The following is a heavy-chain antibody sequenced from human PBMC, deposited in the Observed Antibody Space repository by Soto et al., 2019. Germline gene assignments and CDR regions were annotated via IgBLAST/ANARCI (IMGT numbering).Heavy chain of an antibody. CDR1: GFIFINYA. J-gene: IGHJ6*02. V-gene: IGHV3-30-3*01. CDR3: ARDACHYYGMDV. Sequence: QVQLVESGGGVVQPGRSLRLSCAASGFIFINYAMHWVRQAPGKGLEWVAVISYDGSNKYYADSVKGRFTISRDDSKNTLYLQMNSLRAEDTAVYYCARDACHYYGMDVWGQGATVTVSS. CDR2: ISYDGSNK.